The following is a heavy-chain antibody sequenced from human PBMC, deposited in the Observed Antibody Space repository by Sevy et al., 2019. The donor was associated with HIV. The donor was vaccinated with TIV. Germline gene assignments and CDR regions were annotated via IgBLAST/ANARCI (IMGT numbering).Heavy chain of an antibody. CDR1: GYTFPAFS. CDR3: VRRRVDAYNVYFDL. CDR2: ISTGTDHI. Sequence: GGSLRLSCTASGYTFPAFSFNWVRQAPGKGLEWLSYISTGTDHIYYADSAKGRFTISRDDAKNSVYLEMKSLRDQDTSLYYYVRRRVDAYNVYFDLWGQGTLVTVSS. D-gene: IGHD3-3*01. V-gene: IGHV3-21*05. J-gene: IGHJ4*02.